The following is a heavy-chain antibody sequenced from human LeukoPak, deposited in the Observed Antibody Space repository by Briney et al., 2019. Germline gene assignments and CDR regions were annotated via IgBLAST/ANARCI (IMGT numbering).Heavy chain of an antibody. Sequence: PGGSLRLSCVASGFIFSSYAMTWVRQTPGKGLVWVSGISGSGTSTYYAASVRGRFTISRDNSEKTLHLQMNSLRVEDTATYYCVKVSYDIVVTKNRIPKLSWLDPWGQGIMVAVSS. V-gene: IGHV3-23*01. CDR3: VKVSYDIVVTKNRIPKLSWLDP. CDR2: ISGSGTST. D-gene: IGHD2-21*01. J-gene: IGHJ5*02. CDR1: GFIFSSYA.